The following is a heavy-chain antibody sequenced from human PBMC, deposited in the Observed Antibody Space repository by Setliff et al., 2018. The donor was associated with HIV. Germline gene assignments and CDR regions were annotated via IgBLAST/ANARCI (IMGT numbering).Heavy chain of an antibody. J-gene: IGHJ4*02. CDR2: VTHSGST. CDR3: ARGRKKTLAVSGTRYFDF. D-gene: IGHD6-19*01. CDR1: GGSLSGFY. Sequence: PSETLSLTCAVYGGSLSGFYWTFIRQSPGKGLEWIGEVTHSGSTTYDPSLKSRITISVDTSKNQFSLNLTSVTAADMGVYYCARGRKKTLAVSGTRYFDFWGQGTLVTVS. V-gene: IGHV4-34*01.